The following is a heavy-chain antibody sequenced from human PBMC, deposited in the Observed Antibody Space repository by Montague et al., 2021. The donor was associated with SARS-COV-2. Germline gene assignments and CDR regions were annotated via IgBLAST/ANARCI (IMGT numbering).Heavy chain of an antibody. Sequence: SLRLSCVASGFTFGVYEMNLVRQTPGKGLEWVSYINGGSSVMYYAYSVLGRFTISRDNAESSLYLQMNSLRAEDTAVYYCAPAVPVADDSWGQGTLVTVSS. V-gene: IGHV3-48*03. CDR1: GFTFGVYE. J-gene: IGHJ5*02. D-gene: IGHD2-2*01. CDR3: APAVPVADDS. CDR2: INGGSSVM.